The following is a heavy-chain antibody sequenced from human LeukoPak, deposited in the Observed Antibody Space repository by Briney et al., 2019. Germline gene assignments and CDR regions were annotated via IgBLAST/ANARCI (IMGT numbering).Heavy chain of an antibody. J-gene: IGHJ6*03. V-gene: IGHV3-11*01. Sequence: PGGSLRLSCAASGFTFSDYYMSWIRQAPGKGLEWVSYISSSGSTIYYADSVKGRFTISRDNAKNSLYLQMNSLRAEDTAVYYCAREVVVPAAYGMTTYYMDVWGKGTTVTVSS. CDR2: ISSSGSTI. CDR1: GFTFSDYY. CDR3: AREVVVPAAYGMTTYYMDV. D-gene: IGHD2-2*01.